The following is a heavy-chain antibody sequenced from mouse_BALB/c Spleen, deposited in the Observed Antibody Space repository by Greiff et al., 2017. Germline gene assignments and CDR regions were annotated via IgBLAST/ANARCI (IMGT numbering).Heavy chain of an antibody. J-gene: IGHJ3*01. CDR3: ARGDYDGFAY. V-gene: IGHV5-6-5*01. CDR2: ISSGGST. D-gene: IGHD2-4*01. CDR1: GFTFSSYA. Sequence: EVQLVESGGGLVKPGGSLKLSCEASGFTFSSYAMSWVRQTPEKRLEWVASISSGGSTYYPDSVKGRFTISRDNARNILYLQMSSLRSEDTAMYYCARGDYDGFAYWGQGTLVTVSA.